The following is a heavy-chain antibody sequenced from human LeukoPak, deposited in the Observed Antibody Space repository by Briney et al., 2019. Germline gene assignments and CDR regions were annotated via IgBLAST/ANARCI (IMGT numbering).Heavy chain of an antibody. V-gene: IGHV4-61*09. CDR2: VYTTGTT. J-gene: IGHJ6*03. CDR1: GASINSGSFY. CDR3: ARALSNVVMDV. D-gene: IGHD2-21*01. Sequence: PSQTLSLTCTVSGASINSGSFYWNWIRQSAGKGLEWIGHVYTTGTTNCNPSLRSRVTISLDTSKNQFSLKLSSVTAADTAVYYCARALSNVVMDVWGKGTTVTVSS.